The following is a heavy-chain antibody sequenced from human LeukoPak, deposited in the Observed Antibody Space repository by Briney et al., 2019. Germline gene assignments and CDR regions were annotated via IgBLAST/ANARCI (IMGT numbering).Heavy chain of an antibody. J-gene: IGHJ2*01. CDR3: ARIVRGRDGYNYHWYFDL. Sequence: PSETLSLTCAVSGGSISSGGYSWSWIRQPPGKGLEWIGYIYHSGSTYYNPSLKSRVTISVDRSKNQFSLKLSSVTAADTVVYYCARIVRGRDGYNYHWYFDLWGRGTLVTVSS. D-gene: IGHD5-24*01. CDR2: IYHSGST. V-gene: IGHV4-30-2*01. CDR1: GGSISSGGYS.